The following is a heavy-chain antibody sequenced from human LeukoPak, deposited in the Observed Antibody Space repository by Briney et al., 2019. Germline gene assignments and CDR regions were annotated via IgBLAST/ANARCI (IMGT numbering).Heavy chain of an antibody. Sequence: ASVKVSCKASGYTFTSYDINWVRQATGQGLEWMGWMNPNSGNTGYAQKFQGRVTITRNTSIGTAYMELSSLRSEDTAVYYCARRGYDFWSGYQYYYYYYYMDVWGKGTTVTVSS. V-gene: IGHV1-8*03. CDR1: GYTFTSYD. J-gene: IGHJ6*03. CDR3: ARRGYDFWSGYQYYYYYYYMDV. D-gene: IGHD3-3*01. CDR2: MNPNSGNT.